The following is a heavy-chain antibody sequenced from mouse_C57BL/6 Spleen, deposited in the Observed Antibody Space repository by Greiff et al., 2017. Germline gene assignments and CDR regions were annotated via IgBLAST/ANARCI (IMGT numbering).Heavy chain of an antibody. Sequence: VQLQQSGPELVKPGASVKISCKASGYTFTDYYMNWVKQSHGKSLEWIGDINPNNGGTSYNQKFKGKATLTVDKSSSTAYMELRSLTSEDSAVYYCARAYFYYGSSYWYFDVWGTGTTVTVSS. J-gene: IGHJ1*03. CDR1: GYTFTDYY. CDR2: INPNNGGT. CDR3: ARAYFYYGSSYWYFDV. D-gene: IGHD1-1*01. V-gene: IGHV1-26*01.